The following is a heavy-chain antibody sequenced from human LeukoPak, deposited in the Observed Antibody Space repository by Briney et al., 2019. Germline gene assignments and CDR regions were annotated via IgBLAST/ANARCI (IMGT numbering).Heavy chain of an antibody. CDR3: ARDGATRTKKYYFDY. CDR1: GFTFSSYW. CDR2: INSDGSST. Sequence: GGSLRLSCAASGFTFSSYWMHWVRQAPGKGLVWVSRINSDGSSTSYADSVKGRFTISRDNAKNTLYLQMNSLRAEDTAVYYCARDGATRTKKYYFDYWGQGTLVTVSS. V-gene: IGHV3-74*01. D-gene: IGHD4-17*01. J-gene: IGHJ4*02.